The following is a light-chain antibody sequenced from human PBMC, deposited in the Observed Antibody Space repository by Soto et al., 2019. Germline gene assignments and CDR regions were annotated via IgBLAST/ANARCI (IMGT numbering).Light chain of an antibody. CDR3: PQSYSTPLYT. Sequence: DLQMTQPPSSLSASVGDRVTITCRASQSITHYLNWYQQKPGQAPKLVIYAATSLQSAVPPRVSGSGSGADFTLTISTLQPEDFATYYCPQSYSTPLYTFGQGTKLAIE. CDR1: QSITHY. CDR2: AAT. J-gene: IGKJ2*01. V-gene: IGKV1-39*01.